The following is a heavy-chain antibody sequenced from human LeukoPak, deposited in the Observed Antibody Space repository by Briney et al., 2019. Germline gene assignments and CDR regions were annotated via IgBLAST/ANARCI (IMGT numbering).Heavy chain of an antibody. V-gene: IGHV4-59*12. D-gene: IGHD3-16*02. CDR3: ATRKYYDYVWGSYRLPGIDY. J-gene: IGHJ4*02. CDR1: GGSISSYY. CDR2: IYYSGYT. Sequence: SETLSLTCTVSGGSISSYYWSWIRQPPGKGLEWIGCIYYSGYTNYKSSLKSRVTISVDTSKNQFSLKLSSVTAADTAVYYCATRKYYDYVWGSYRLPGIDYWGQGTLVTVSS.